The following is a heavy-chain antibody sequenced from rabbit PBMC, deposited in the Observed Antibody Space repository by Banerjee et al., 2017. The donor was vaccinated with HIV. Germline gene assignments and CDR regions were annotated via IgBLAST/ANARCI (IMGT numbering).Heavy chain of an antibody. CDR2: IGAGSSGST. CDR3: ARQFGL. CDR1: GIDFSNYYY. D-gene: IGHD5-1*01. J-gene: IGHJ4*01. Sequence: QQLEESGGDLVKPGASLTLTCTASGIDFSNYYYMCWVRQAPGKGLEWIACIGAGSSGSTYYASWAKGRFTISKTSSTTVTLQMTSMTAADTATYFCARQFGLWGPGTLVTVS. V-gene: IGHV1S40*01.